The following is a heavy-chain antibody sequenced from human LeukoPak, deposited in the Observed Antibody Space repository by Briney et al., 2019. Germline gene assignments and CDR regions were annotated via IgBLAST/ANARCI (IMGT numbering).Heavy chain of an antibody. J-gene: IGHJ5*02. D-gene: IGHD3-22*01. Sequence: GGSLRLSCAASGFTFSSYAMSWVRQAPGKGLEWVSAISGSGGSTYYADSVKGRFTISRDNSKNTLYLQMNSLRAEDTAVYYCAKSIPYYYDSRGYSERPWGQGTLVTVSS. CDR1: GFTFSSYA. V-gene: IGHV3-23*01. CDR3: AKSIPYYYDSRGYSERP. CDR2: ISGSGGST.